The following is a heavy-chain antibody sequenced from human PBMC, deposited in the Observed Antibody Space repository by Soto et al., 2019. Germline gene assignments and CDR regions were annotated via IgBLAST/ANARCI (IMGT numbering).Heavy chain of an antibody. CDR1: GFTFSSYG. CDR2: ISYDGSNK. CDR3: AKDHLRGGWLAPNDY. D-gene: IGHD6-19*01. J-gene: IGHJ4*02. Sequence: GGSLRLSCAASGFTFSSYGMHWVRQAPGKGLEWVAVISYDGSNKYYADSVKGRFTISRDNSKNTLYLQMNSRRAEDTAVYYCAKDHLRGGWLAPNDYWGQGTLVTVSS. V-gene: IGHV3-30*18.